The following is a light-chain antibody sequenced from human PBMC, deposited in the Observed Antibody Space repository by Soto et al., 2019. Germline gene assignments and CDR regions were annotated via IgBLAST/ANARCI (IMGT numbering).Light chain of an antibody. Sequence: EVVMTHSPATLSASPWEIATLSCRASQSVGNKLAWYQHRPGQAPRLLIFRASSRVSGIPARFSGSGFGTEFTLTISSLQSEDFALYYCQQYESWPPITFGQGTRLEIK. J-gene: IGKJ5*01. CDR2: RAS. V-gene: IGKV3-15*01. CDR1: QSVGNK. CDR3: QQYESWPPIT.